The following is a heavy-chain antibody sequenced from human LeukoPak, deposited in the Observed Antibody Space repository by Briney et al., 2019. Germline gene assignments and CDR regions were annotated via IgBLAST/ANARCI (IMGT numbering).Heavy chain of an antibody. CDR3: ARASSAGTAFDI. V-gene: IGHV4-59*01. Sequence: PSETLSLTCTVSDDSISSYYWIWIRQPPGKGLEWIGYIHHSGSANYNPSLKSRVTISVDTSKNQFSLKLSSVTAADTAVYYCARASSAGTAFDIWGQGTMVTVSS. CDR1: DDSISSYY. CDR2: IHHSGSA. J-gene: IGHJ3*02. D-gene: IGHD3-22*01.